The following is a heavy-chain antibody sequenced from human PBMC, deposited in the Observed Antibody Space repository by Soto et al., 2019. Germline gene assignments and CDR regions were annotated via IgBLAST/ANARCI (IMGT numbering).Heavy chain of an antibody. CDR3: AKGDCSSTSCYLPNSWFDP. J-gene: IGHJ5*02. Sequence: GGSLRLSCAASGFTFSSYAMSWVRQAPGKGLEWVSAISGSGGSTYYADSVKGRFTISRDNSKNTLYLQMNSLRAEDTAVYYCAKGDCSSTSCYLPNSWFDPWGQGTLVTLSS. V-gene: IGHV3-23*01. D-gene: IGHD2-2*01. CDR1: GFTFSSYA. CDR2: ISGSGGST.